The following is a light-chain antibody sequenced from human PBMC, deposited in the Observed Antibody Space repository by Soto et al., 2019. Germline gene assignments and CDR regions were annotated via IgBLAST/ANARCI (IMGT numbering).Light chain of an antibody. CDR2: AAS. Sequence: EIVLTQSPGTLSLSPGERATLSCRASQNVGTDYLAWYQQKPGQAPRLLIYAASSRATGIPDRFSGSGYGTDFTLTISRLEPEDFSVYYCQQYRNSWTFGQGTKVEIK. J-gene: IGKJ1*01. CDR3: QQYRNSWT. V-gene: IGKV3-20*01. CDR1: QNVGTDY.